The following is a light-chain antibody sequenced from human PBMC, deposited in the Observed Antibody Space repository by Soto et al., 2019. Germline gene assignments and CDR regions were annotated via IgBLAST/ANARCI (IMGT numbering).Light chain of an antibody. Sequence: DIQTTQSPSTLSASLGDRVTITCRASQSITNRLAWYQQKPGKAPKVLIYDASNLEYGVPSRFSGSGFGTEFILTISSLQPDDFATYCCQHYGGMWTFGQGTKVDIK. CDR2: DAS. CDR3: QHYGGMWT. CDR1: QSITNR. V-gene: IGKV1-5*01. J-gene: IGKJ1*01.